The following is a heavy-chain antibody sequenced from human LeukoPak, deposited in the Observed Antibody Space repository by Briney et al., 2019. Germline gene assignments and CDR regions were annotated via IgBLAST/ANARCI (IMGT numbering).Heavy chain of an antibody. V-gene: IGHV4-59*08. J-gene: IGHJ3*02. CDR3: ARWEVRLNAFEM. D-gene: IGHD3-10*01. Sequence: SETLSLTCTVSGDSISNYYWSWIRQPPGKGLEWFGYIYYSGSTNYNPSLKSRVTTSVDTSKNQFSLSLSSVTAADTAVYYCARWEVRLNAFEMWGQGTMVTVSS. CDR2: IYYSGST. CDR1: GDSISNYY.